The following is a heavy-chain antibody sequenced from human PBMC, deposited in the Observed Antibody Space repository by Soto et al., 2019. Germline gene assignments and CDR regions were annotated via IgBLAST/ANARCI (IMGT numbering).Heavy chain of an antibody. D-gene: IGHD6-19*01. CDR3: ARDTKSGYSSG. Sequence: SVKXSCKASGYTFNTYNMYWVRQAPGQGLEWMGGIIPIFGTANYAQKFQGRVTITADESTSTAYMELSSLRSEDTAVYYCARDTKSGYSSGWGQGTQVTVSS. V-gene: IGHV1-69*13. J-gene: IGHJ4*02. CDR1: GYTFNTYN. CDR2: IIPIFGTA.